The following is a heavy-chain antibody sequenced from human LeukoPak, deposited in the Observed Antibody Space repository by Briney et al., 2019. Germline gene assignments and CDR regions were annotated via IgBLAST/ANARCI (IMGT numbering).Heavy chain of an antibody. Sequence: SETLSLTCAVYGGSFSGYYWSWIRQPPGKGLEWIGEINHSGSTNYNPSLKSRVTISVDTSKNQFSLKLSPVTAADTAVYYCARGGDYGGNRRVYYFDYWGQGTLVTVSS. CDR3: ARGGDYGGNRRVYYFDY. CDR2: INHSGST. J-gene: IGHJ4*02. D-gene: IGHD4-23*01. CDR1: GGSFSGYY. V-gene: IGHV4-34*01.